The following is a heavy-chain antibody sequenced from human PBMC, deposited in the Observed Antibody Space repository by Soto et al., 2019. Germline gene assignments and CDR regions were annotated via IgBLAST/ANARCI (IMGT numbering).Heavy chain of an antibody. CDR1: GYTFIGHY. CDR3: ARDAGTTGNYYYGMDV. V-gene: IGHV1-2*02. J-gene: IGHJ6*02. Sequence: QVQLVQSGAEVKKPGASVKVSCKASGYTFIGHYLHWVRQAPGQGLEWLGWTNPSSVATNFAQKFQGRVTMTRDTSISTAYLELSRLSSDDTAVYYCARDAGTTGNYYYGMDVWGQGTTVTVSS. D-gene: IGHD1-7*01. CDR2: TNPSSVAT.